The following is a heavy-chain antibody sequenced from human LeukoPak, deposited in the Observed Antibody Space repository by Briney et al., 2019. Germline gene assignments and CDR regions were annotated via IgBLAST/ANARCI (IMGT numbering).Heavy chain of an antibody. Sequence: GRSLRLSCTASKFTFSNYGMQWVRQAPGKGLEWVAVISYDGSNKYYADSVKGRFTISRDNPKNTLYLQMNSLRAEDTAVYYCAKDQLYYDSSGYYLNPGLPRLAYYYYGMDVWGQGTTVTVSS. CDR1: KFTFSNYG. D-gene: IGHD3-22*01. CDR2: ISYDGSNK. J-gene: IGHJ6*02. V-gene: IGHV3-30*18. CDR3: AKDQLYYDSSGYYLNPGLPRLAYYYYGMDV.